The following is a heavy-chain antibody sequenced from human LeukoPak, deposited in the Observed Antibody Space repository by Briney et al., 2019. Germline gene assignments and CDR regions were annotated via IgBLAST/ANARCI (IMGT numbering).Heavy chain of an antibody. CDR1: GSTFSSYS. CDR2: ISSSSSYI. V-gene: IGHV3-21*01. D-gene: IGHD2-2*01. J-gene: IGHJ4*02. Sequence: PGGSLRLSCAASGSTFSSYSMNWVRQAPGKGLEWVSSISSSSSYIYYADSVKGRFTISRDNAKNSVYLQMNSLRAEDTAVYYCARYVVPAANYYFDYWGQGTLVTVSS. CDR3: ARYVVPAANYYFDY.